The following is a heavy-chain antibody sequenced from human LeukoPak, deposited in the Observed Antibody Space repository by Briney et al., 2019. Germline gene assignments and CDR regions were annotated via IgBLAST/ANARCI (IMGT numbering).Heavy chain of an antibody. CDR1: GGTFSSYA. Sequence: ASVKVSCKASGGTFSSYAISWVRQAPGQGLEWMGGIIPIFGTANYAQKFQGRVTITADESTSTAYMELSSLRSEDTAVYYCARDDPTTYCYDSSGYPLDYWGQGTLVTVSS. V-gene: IGHV1-69*13. CDR3: ARDDPTTYCYDSSGYPLDY. D-gene: IGHD3-22*01. CDR2: IIPIFGTA. J-gene: IGHJ4*02.